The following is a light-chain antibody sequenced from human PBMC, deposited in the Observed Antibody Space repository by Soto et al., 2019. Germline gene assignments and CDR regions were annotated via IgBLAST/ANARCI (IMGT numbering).Light chain of an antibody. Sequence: DVVMTQSPLSLPVTLGQPASISCRSSQSLVSSNGHTYLNWFQQRPGQSPRRLVYKVSNRDSGVPDRFSGSGSGTDFTLNISRVEAEDVGVYYCMQGGHWPTFGQGTKLEIK. CDR1: QSLVSSNGHTY. CDR3: MQGGHWPT. V-gene: IGKV2-30*01. CDR2: KVS. J-gene: IGKJ2*01.